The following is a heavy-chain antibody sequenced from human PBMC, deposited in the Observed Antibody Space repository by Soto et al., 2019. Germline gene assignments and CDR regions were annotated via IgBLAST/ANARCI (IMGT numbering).Heavy chain of an antibody. V-gene: IGHV3-23*01. D-gene: IGHD3-10*01. CDR1: GFTFSSYA. Sequence: EVQLLESGGGLVQPGGSLRLSCAASGFTFSSYAMSWVRKAPGKGLEWVSAISGSGGSTYYADSVKGRFTISRDNSKNTLYLQMNSLRAEDTAVYYCAKLKGWFGEIDYWGQGTLVTVSS. CDR3: AKLKGWFGEIDY. J-gene: IGHJ4*02. CDR2: ISGSGGST.